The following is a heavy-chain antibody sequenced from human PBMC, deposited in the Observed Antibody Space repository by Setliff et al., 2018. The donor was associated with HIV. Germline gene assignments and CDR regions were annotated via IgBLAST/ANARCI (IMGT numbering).Heavy chain of an antibody. CDR2: IIPIFNTA. J-gene: IGHJ6*03. V-gene: IGHV1-69*13. CDR3: ARIVRPSYYYYYYMDV. Sequence: SVKVSCKSSGGTFSSYAISWVRQAPGQGLEWMGGIIPIFNTANYAQKFQGRVTITADESTSTAYMELSSLRSEDTAVYYCARIVRPSYYYYYYMDVWGKGTTVTVSS. D-gene: IGHD3-10*02. CDR1: GGTFSSYA.